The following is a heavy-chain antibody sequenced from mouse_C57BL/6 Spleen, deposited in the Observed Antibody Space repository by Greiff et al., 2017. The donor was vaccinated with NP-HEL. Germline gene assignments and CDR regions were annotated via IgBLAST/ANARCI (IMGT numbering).Heavy chain of an antibody. CDR2: IRLKSDNYAT. CDR3: TAVWYFDV. Sequence: EVHLVESGGGLVQPGGSMKLSCVASGFTFSNYWMNWVRQSPEKGLEWVAQIRLKSDNYATHYAESVKGRFTISRDDSKSSVYLQMNNLRAEDTGIYYCTAVWYFDVWGTGTTVTVSS. J-gene: IGHJ1*03. V-gene: IGHV6-3*01. CDR1: GFTFSNYW.